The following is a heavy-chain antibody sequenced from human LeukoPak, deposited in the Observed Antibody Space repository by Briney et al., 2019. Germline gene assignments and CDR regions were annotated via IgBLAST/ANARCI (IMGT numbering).Heavy chain of an antibody. CDR2: ISYDGSNK. J-gene: IGHJ4*02. V-gene: IGHV3-30*18. CDR3: AKAAGGATSLFDY. Sequence: GRSLRLSCAASGFTFSNYGMHWVRQAPGKGLEWVAVISYDGSNKYYADSVKGRFTTSRDNSKNTLCLQMNSLRAEDTAVYYCAKAAGGATSLFDYWGQGTLVTVSS. D-gene: IGHD1-26*01. CDR1: GFTFSNYG.